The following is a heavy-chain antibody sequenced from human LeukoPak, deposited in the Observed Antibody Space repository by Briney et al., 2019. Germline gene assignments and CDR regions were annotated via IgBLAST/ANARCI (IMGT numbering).Heavy chain of an antibody. CDR1: AFTFSSYE. J-gene: IGHJ4*02. D-gene: IGHD5-24*01. CDR2: ISTSGTTI. CDR3: ARGREAYNYPY. Sequence: GRSLSLSCVASAFTFSSYEMNWVRQAPGKGLEWVSYISTSGTTIYYAESVKGRFTISRVNAKSSLYLQMDSLRVEDTAVYYCARGREAYNYPYWGQGSLVTVSS. V-gene: IGHV3-48*03.